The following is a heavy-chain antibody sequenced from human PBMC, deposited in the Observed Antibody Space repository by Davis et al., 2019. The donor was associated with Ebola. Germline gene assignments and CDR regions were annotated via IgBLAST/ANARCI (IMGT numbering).Heavy chain of an antibody. Sequence: GGSLRLSCAASGFTFSSYAMHWARQAPGKGLEWVAVISYDGSNKYYADSVKGRFTISRDNSKNTLYLQMNSLRAEDTAVYYCAKLELGGYWGQGTLVTVSS. D-gene: IGHD1-7*01. CDR3: AKLELGGY. V-gene: IGHV3-30*18. J-gene: IGHJ4*02. CDR1: GFTFSSYA. CDR2: ISYDGSNK.